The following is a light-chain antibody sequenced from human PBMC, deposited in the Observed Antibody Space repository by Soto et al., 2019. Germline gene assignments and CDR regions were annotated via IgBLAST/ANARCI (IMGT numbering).Light chain of an antibody. CDR1: QGIINY. V-gene: IGKV1-9*01. CDR2: GAS. Sequence: IQLTQSPSSLSASVGDRVTITCRASQGIINYLAWYQQKPGKAPKLLIYGASTLQSGVPSRFGGSGSGTDFTLTVSILQTEDFATYYCQQLFMYPPTFRPGTKVDIK. CDR3: QQLFMYPPT. J-gene: IGKJ3*01.